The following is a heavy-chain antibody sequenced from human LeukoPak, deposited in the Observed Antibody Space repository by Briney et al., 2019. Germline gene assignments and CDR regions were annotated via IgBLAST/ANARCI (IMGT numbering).Heavy chain of an antibody. CDR1: GFTFSYYS. CDR2: ISSSTTLI. CDR3: AREGHYGALDI. D-gene: IGHD3-10*01. Sequence: GGSLSLSCAASGFTFSYYSMKWVRQAPGQGLEWVSYISSSTTLIHYADSVKGRFTISRDNAKSSLYLQMNSLRDEDTALYFCAREGHYGALDIWGQGTMVTVSS. J-gene: IGHJ3*02. V-gene: IGHV3-48*02.